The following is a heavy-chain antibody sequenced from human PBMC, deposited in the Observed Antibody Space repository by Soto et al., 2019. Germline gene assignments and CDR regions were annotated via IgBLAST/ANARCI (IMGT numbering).Heavy chain of an antibody. V-gene: IGHV4-30-4*01. D-gene: IGHD4-17*01. CDR3: ARDADYGDYVPFDY. CDR1: GGSISSGGYY. Sequence: QVQLQESGPGLVKPSQTLSLTCTVSGGSISSGGYYWSWIRQPPGKGLEWIGYIYHSGNTYYNPSLKSRVTISGDTSKNQFSLRLSSVSAADTAVYYCARDADYGDYVPFDYWGQGTLVTVSS. CDR2: IYHSGNT. J-gene: IGHJ4*02.